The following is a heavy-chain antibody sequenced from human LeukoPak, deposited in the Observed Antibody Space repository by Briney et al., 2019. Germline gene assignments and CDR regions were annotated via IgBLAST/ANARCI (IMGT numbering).Heavy chain of an antibody. CDR1: GFTFSAYW. CDR3: ARERWVRGIAAAGLDY. J-gene: IGHJ4*02. V-gene: IGHV3-74*01. CDR2: INDVGSDS. Sequence: GGSLRLSCAASGFTFSAYWMHWVRQAPGKGLVWVGRINDVGSDSTYVDSVKGRSTISRDNAKNTLYLQMNSLRAEDTAVYYCARERWVRGIAAAGLDYWGQGTLVTVSS. D-gene: IGHD6-13*01.